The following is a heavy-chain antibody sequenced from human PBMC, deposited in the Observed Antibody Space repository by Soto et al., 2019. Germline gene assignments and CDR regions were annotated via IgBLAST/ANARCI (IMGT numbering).Heavy chain of an antibody. J-gene: IGHJ3*02. CDR1: GFTFSSYA. CDR3: WARDAFDI. CDR2: ISSNGGST. Sequence: GGSLRLSCAASGFTFSSYAMHWVRQAPGKGLEYVSAISSNGGSTYYANSVKGRFTISRDKSKHTLYLPMGSLRAEDMAVYYCWARDAFDIWGQGTMVTVSS. D-gene: IGHD6-6*01. V-gene: IGHV3-64*01.